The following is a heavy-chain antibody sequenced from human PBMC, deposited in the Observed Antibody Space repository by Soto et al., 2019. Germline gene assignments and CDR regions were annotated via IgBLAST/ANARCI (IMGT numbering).Heavy chain of an antibody. J-gene: IGHJ5*02. V-gene: IGHV4-39*01. CDR2: MYYTGNK. CDR3: ARRSSSSLGSLFDP. Sequence: SETLSLTCTVYGVSISSSTYYLDWISQPPGKGLEWIGAMYYTGNKNYNPSLESRVTMSVDTSKNQFSLKLSSVTPTDTAVYYCARRSSSSLGSLFDPWGRGILVTVSS. D-gene: IGHD6-6*01. CDR1: GVSISSSTYY.